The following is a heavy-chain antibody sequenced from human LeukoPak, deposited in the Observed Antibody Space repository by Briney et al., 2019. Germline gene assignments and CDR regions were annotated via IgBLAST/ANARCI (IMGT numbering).Heavy chain of an antibody. CDR2: IYSGGST. CDR1: GFTVSSNY. D-gene: IGHD3-10*01. CDR3: ARDPPPYYYGSGSHIGSPDY. V-gene: IGHV3-53*01. Sequence: PGGSLRLSCAASGFTVSSNYMSWVRQAPGKGLEWVSVIYSGGSTHYADSVKGRFTISRDNSKNTLYLQMNSLRAKDTDVYYCARDPPPYYYGSGSHIGSPDYWGQGTLVTVSS. J-gene: IGHJ4*02.